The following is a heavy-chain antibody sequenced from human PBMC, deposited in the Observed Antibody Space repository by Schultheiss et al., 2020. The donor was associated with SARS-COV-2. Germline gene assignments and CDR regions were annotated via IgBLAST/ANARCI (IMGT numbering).Heavy chain of an antibody. CDR2: INHSGST. CDR3: ARGTDSAWFDP. CDR1: GGSFSGYY. V-gene: IGHV4-34*01. D-gene: IGHD2-15*01. Sequence: SETLSLTCAVYGGSFSGYYWSWIRQPPGKGLEWIGEINHSGSTNYNPSLKSRVTISVDTSKNQFSLKLSSVTAAETAVYNCARGTDSAWFDPWGQGTLVTGSS. J-gene: IGHJ5*02.